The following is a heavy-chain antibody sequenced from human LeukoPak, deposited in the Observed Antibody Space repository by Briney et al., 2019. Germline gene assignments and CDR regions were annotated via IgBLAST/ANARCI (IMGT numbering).Heavy chain of an antibody. D-gene: IGHD4-17*01. V-gene: IGHV4-61*02. CDR1: GDSMSSANYY. J-gene: IGHJ5*02. CDR2: IHSSGST. Sequence: PSETLSLTCTVSGDSMSSANYYWSWIRQPAGKGLEWIGRIHSSGSTSSNPSLKSRVTISVDTSKKYFSLKLTSVTAADTAVYYCARGGGDYFWFDPWGQGTLVTVSS. CDR3: ARGGGDYFWFDP.